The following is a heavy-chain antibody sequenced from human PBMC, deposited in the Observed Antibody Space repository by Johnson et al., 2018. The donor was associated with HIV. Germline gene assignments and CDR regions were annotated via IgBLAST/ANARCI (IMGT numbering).Heavy chain of an antibody. Sequence: QVLLVESGGVVVQPGGSLRLSCAASGFTFDDYAMHWVRQAPGNGLEWVSVINTGGGHYYADSVKGRFTISRDRSQNTVSLQMNSLRVEDTAVYYCARDDRPDGFDIWGQGTMVTVSS. J-gene: IGHJ3*02. CDR3: ARDDRPDGFDI. V-gene: IGHV3-NL1*01. CDR1: GFTFDDYA. D-gene: IGHD1-14*01. CDR2: INTGGGH.